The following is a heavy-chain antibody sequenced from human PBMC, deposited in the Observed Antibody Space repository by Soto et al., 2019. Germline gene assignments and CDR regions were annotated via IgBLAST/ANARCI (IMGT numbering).Heavy chain of an antibody. D-gene: IGHD3-22*01. Sequence: QVQLQKSGPGLVKPSQTLSLTCTVSGGSISSGDYYWSWIRQPPGKGLEWIGYIYYSGSTYYNPSLKSRVTISVDTSKNQFSLKLSSVTAADTAVYYCAREEGYDSSGYPGIGMDVWGQGTTVTVSS. V-gene: IGHV4-30-4*01. CDR1: GGSISSGDYY. J-gene: IGHJ6*02. CDR2: IYYSGST. CDR3: AREEGYDSSGYPGIGMDV.